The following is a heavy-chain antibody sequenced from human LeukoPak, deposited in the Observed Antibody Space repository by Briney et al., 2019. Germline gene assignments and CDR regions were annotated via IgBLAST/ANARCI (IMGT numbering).Heavy chain of an antibody. J-gene: IGHJ4*02. CDR1: GGSISSSSYY. V-gene: IGHV4-39*01. Sequence: KPSETLSLTCTVSGGSISSSSYYWGWIRQPPGKGLEWIGSIYYSGSTYYNPSLKSRVTISVDTSKNQFSLKLSSVTAADTTVYYCARQGEVAGDFDYWGQGTLVTVSS. D-gene: IGHD6-19*01. CDR3: ARQGEVAGDFDY. CDR2: IYYSGST.